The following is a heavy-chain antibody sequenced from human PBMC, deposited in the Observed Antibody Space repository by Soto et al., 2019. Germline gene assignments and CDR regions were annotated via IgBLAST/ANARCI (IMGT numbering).Heavy chain of an antibody. CDR2: IYYSGTT. V-gene: IGHV4-39*01. CDR3: ARHDGSSWNWLDP. D-gene: IGHD6-13*01. J-gene: IGHJ5*02. CDR1: GGSISSSSDY. Sequence: PSETLSLTCTVSGGSISSSSDYWDWIRQPPGKGLEWIGSIYYSGTTYYNPSLKSRVTISVDTSKNQFSLKVSSVTAADTAVYYCARHDGSSWNWLDPCGQGIKVTVSS.